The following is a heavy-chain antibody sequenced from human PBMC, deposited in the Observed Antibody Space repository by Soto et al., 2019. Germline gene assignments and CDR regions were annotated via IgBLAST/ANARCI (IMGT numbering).Heavy chain of an antibody. CDR3: ARGGLDYGDSSYYYYGMDV. V-gene: IGHV1-69*01. CDR1: GGTFSSYA. D-gene: IGHD4-17*01. J-gene: IGHJ6*02. CDR2: IIPIFGTA. Sequence: QVQLVQSGAEVKKPGYSVKVSCKASGGTFSSYAISWVRQVPGQGLEWMGGIIPIFGTANYAQKFQGRVTITADESTSTAYMELSSLRSEDTAVYYCARGGLDYGDSSYYYYGMDVWGQGTTVTVSS.